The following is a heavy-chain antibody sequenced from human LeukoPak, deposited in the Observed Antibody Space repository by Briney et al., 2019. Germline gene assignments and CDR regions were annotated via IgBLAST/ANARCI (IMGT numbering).Heavy chain of an antibody. D-gene: IGHD2-15*01. J-gene: IGHJ5*02. CDR1: GGSISSSSYY. Sequence: PSETLSLTCTVSGGSISSSSYYWGWIRQPPGKGLEWIGSIYYSGSTYYNPSLKSRVTISVDTSKNQFSLKLSSVTAADTAVYYCARHGYCSGGSRYSFWFDPWGQGTLVTVSS. CDR2: IYYSGST. CDR3: ARHGYCSGGSRYSFWFDP. V-gene: IGHV4-39*01.